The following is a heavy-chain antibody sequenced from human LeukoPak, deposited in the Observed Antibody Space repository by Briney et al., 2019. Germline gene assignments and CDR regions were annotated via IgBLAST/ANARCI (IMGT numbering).Heavy chain of an antibody. CDR1: GFTFINYS. CDR2: ISSSRNYI. CDR3: ARGGTAAAGRTFDY. J-gene: IGHJ4*02. Sequence: GGSLRLSCSASGFTFINYSMNWVRQAPGKGLEWVSSISSSRNYIYYADSVKGRFTISRDNAKNSLYLQMNSLRAEDTAVYYCARGGTAAAGRTFDYWGQGTLVTVSS. D-gene: IGHD6-13*01. V-gene: IGHV3-21*01.